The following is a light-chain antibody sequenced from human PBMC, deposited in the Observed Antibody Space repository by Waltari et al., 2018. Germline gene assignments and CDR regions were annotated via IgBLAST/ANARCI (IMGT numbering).Light chain of an antibody. Sequence: EIVMTQSPATLSVFPGERATLSCRASQSIRSNLAWYQTKPGQAPRLLIYGASTRATGIPARFSGSGSGTEFTLTISSLQSEDFAVYFCQQYDNWLGTFGQGTKVEIK. CDR1: QSIRSN. J-gene: IGKJ1*01. CDR2: GAS. V-gene: IGKV3-15*01. CDR3: QQYDNWLGT.